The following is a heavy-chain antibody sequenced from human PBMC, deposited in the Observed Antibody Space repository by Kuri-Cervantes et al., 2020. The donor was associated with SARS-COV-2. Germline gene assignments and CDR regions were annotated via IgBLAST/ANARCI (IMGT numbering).Heavy chain of an antibody. Sequence: ASVKVSCKASGYTFTGYYMHWVRQAPGQGLEWMGWINPNSGGTNYAQKFQGRVTITRNTSISTAYMELSSLRSEDTAVYYCAREGCSSTSCYSAWFDPWGQGTLVTVSS. CDR2: INPNSGGT. J-gene: IGHJ5*02. CDR1: GYTFTGYY. V-gene: IGHV1-2*02. CDR3: AREGCSSTSCYSAWFDP. D-gene: IGHD2-2*01.